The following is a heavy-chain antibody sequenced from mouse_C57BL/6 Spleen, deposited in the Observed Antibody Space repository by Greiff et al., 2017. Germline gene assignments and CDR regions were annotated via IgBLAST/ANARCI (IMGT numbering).Heavy chain of an antibody. CDR2: IDPETGGT. J-gene: IGHJ1*03. Sequence: QVQLKQSGAELVRPGASVTLSCKASGYTFTDYEMHWVKQTPVHGLEWIGAIDPETGGTAYNQKFKGKAILTADKSSSTAYMELRSLTSEDSAVYYCTRGRGYYRYFDVWGTGTTVTVSS. V-gene: IGHV1-15*01. CDR1: GYTFTDYE. D-gene: IGHD3-1*01. CDR3: TRGRGYYRYFDV.